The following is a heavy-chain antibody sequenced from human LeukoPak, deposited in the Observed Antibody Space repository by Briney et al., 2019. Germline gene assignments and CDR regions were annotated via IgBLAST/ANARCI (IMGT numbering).Heavy chain of an antibody. Sequence: GASVKVSCKASGYTFTSYAMHWVRQAPGQRLEWMGWINAGNGNTKYSQEFQGRVTITADKSTSTAYMELSSLRSEDTAVYYCATLLGIAAAGYFDYWGQGTLVTVSS. CDR2: INAGNGNT. CDR3: ATLLGIAAAGYFDY. CDR1: GYTFTSYA. D-gene: IGHD6-13*01. J-gene: IGHJ4*02. V-gene: IGHV1-3*03.